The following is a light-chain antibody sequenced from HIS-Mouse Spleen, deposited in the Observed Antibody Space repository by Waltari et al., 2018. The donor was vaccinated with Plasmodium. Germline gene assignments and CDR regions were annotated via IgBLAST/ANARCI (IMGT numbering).Light chain of an antibody. J-gene: IGKJ2*01. CDR3: QQYNSYYT. CDR1: QGISSY. Sequence: AIWMTQSPSLLSASTGDRVTISCRMSQGISSYLAWYQQKPGKAPELLIYKASSLESGVPSRFSGSGSGTEFTLTISSLQPDDFATYYCQQYNSYYTFGQGTKLEIK. V-gene: IGKV1D-8*02. CDR2: KAS.